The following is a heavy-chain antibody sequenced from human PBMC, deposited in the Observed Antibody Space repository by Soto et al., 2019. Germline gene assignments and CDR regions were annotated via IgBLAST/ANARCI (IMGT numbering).Heavy chain of an antibody. V-gene: IGHV4-30-4*01. CDR2: MYHHVRT. CDR1: GASISIDDYY. CDR3: VRDNYGDYDY. D-gene: IGHD4-17*01. Sequence: QVQLQESGPGLVKPSQTLSLTCTVSGASISIDDYYWSWIRQSPGKGLEWIGYMYHHVRTYSNPSLKSRVTISTDASKNHFSLNLSSVTAADTAVYYCVRDNYGDYDYWGQGILVTVSS. J-gene: IGHJ4*02.